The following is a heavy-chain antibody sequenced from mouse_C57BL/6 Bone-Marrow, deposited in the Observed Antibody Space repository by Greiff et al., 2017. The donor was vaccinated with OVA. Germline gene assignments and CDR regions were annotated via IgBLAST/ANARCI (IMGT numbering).Heavy chain of an antibody. D-gene: IGHD2-4*01. CDR1: GYTFTSYW. CDR2: IHPNSGST. J-gene: IGHJ4*01. CDR3: ASYDYDGDYYAMDY. Sequence: QVQLQQSGAELVKPGASVKLSCKASGYTFTSYWMHWVKQRPGQGLEWIGMIHPNSGSTNYNEKFKSKATLTVDKSSSTAYMQLSSLTSEDSAVYYCASYDYDGDYYAMDYWGQGTSVTVSS. V-gene: IGHV1-64*01.